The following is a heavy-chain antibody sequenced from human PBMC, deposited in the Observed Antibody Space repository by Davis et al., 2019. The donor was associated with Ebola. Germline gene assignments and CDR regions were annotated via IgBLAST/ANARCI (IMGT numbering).Heavy chain of an antibody. V-gene: IGHV3-64D*08. CDR3: VKDIGSGWDLLDY. CDR2: ISSNGGTT. J-gene: IGHJ4*02. D-gene: IGHD6-19*01. CDR1: GFTFSSYA. Sequence: GESLKISCSASGFTFSSYAMHWVRQAPGKGLEDVSAISSNGGTTYYADSVKGRFTISRDNSKNTLYLQMSSLRTEDTAVYYCVKDIGSGWDLLDYWGQGTLVTVSS.